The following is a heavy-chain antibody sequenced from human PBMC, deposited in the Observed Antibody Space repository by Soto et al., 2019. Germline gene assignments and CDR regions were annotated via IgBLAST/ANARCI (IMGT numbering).Heavy chain of an antibody. CDR2: ISSSSSYI. Sequence: GGSLRLSCAASGFTFSSYSMNWVRQAPGKGLEWVSSISSSSSYIYYADSVKGRFTISRDNAKNSLYLQMNSLRAEDTAVYYCARDQVVVVPAADYYYGMDVWGQGTTVTVSS. V-gene: IGHV3-21*01. J-gene: IGHJ6*02. CDR1: GFTFSSYS. CDR3: ARDQVVVVPAADYYYGMDV. D-gene: IGHD2-2*01.